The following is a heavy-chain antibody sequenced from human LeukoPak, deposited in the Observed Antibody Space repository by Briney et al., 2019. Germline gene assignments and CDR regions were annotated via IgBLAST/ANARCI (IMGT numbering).Heavy chain of an antibody. CDR3: AADRRREYYYDSSGLSYDYYYYMDV. CDR2: ISSSSSYI. V-gene: IGHV3-21*01. CDR1: EFTFSRYG. D-gene: IGHD3-22*01. J-gene: IGHJ6*03. Sequence: GGSLRLSCAASEFTFSRYGMNWVRQAPGKGLEWVSSISSSSSYIYYADSVKGRFTISRDNAKNSLYLQMNSLRAEDTAVYYCAADRRREYYYDSSGLSYDYYYYMDVWGKGTTVTVSS.